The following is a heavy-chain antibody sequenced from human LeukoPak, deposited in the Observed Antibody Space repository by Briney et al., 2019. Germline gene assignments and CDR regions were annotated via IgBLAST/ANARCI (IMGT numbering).Heavy chain of an antibody. V-gene: IGHV3-21*01. Sequence: PGGSLRLSCAASGFTFSSQNMNWVRQAPGKGLEWVSSITTTGGDVNYADSVKGRFTISRDNAKNSLYLQLNSLRAEDTAVYYCVKNGCLDYWGQGILVTVSS. D-gene: IGHD5-24*01. CDR3: VKNGCLDY. CDR2: ITTTGGDV. J-gene: IGHJ4*02. CDR1: GFTFSSQN.